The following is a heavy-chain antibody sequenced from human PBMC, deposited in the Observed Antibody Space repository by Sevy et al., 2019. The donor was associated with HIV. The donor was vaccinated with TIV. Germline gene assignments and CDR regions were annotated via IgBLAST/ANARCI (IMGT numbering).Heavy chain of an antibody. V-gene: IGHV3-15*01. CDR3: TTAPGVTIFGVVKDY. CDR2: IKSKSDGGTT. D-gene: IGHD3-3*01. CDR1: GFTVSDAW. J-gene: IGHJ4*02. Sequence: GGSLRLSCGASGFTVSDAWMSWVRQAPGKGLEWVGRIKSKSDGGTTDYVAPVKGRFTISRDDSKNTLYRQMSSLKTEDTAVYYCTTAPGVTIFGVVKDYWVQGTLVTVSS.